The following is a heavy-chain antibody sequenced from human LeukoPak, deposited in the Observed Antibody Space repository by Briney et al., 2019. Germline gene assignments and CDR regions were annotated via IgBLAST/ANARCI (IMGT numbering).Heavy chain of an antibody. Sequence: GASVKVSCKASGYTFTTYSAHWVRQGPGQGLEWMGIINPNSGSTRYAQKFQGRVIMTRDTSASTLYMELSSLRSEDTAVYYCARESDYYGSGSYLRVWGQGTLVTVSS. CDR3: ARESDYYGSGSYLRV. CDR1: GYTFTTYS. J-gene: IGHJ4*02. V-gene: IGHV1-46*01. CDR2: INPNSGST. D-gene: IGHD3-10*01.